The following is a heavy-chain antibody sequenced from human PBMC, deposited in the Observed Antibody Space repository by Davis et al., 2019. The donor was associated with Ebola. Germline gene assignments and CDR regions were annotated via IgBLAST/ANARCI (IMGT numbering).Heavy chain of an antibody. CDR2: IYPGDSDT. J-gene: IGHJ4*02. D-gene: IGHD2-2*01. CDR3: AGQGHRVQYLIHDC. Sequence: GESLKISCKGSGYNFASYWIGWVRQKPGKGLEWMGIIYPGDSDTRYSPSFQGQVTISADKSITTAYLQWSSLMASDTAIYYCAGQGHRVQYLIHDCWGRGTLVTVSS. CDR1: GYNFASYW. V-gene: IGHV5-51*01.